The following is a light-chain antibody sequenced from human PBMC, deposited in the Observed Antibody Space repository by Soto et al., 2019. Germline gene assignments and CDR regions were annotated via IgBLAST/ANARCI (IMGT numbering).Light chain of an antibody. CDR3: QPANSLPLT. CDR1: QGISSW. J-gene: IGKJ4*01. CDR2: AAS. V-gene: IGKV1-12*01. Sequence: DIQMTQSPSSVSSSVGDRVTITCRASQGISSWLAWYQQKPGKAPKLLLYAASSMQSGDPSRFSGSGSGTDFTLTISSLQPEDVATYSCQPANSLPLTFGGGTQVEIK.